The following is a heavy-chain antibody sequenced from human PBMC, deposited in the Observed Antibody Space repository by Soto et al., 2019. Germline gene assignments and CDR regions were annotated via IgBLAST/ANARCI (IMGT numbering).Heavy chain of an antibody. Sequence: SGPTLVNPTQTLTLTCTFSGYSLSTSGAGVGWIRQPAGKALEWLALISWKDDKRYNPGLKSRLSITKDTSKSQVVLSLTNVDPVDTATYFCAHRYGGNFYRWYFDFWGQGTLVTVSS. V-gene: IGHV2-5*01. CDR2: ISWKDDK. D-gene: IGHD4-17*01. CDR3: AHRYGGNFYRWYFDF. CDR1: GYSLSTSGAG. J-gene: IGHJ4*02.